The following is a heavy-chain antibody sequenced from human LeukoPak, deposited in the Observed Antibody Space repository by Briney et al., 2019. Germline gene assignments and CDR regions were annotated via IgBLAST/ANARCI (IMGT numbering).Heavy chain of an antibody. J-gene: IGHJ5*02. D-gene: IGHD3-9*01. CDR2: IIPIFGTA. CDR3: ARGLPYYDILTGPMGGWFDP. Sequence: ASVKVSCKASGGTFSSYAISWVRQAPGQGLEWMGGIIPIFGTANYAQKFQGRVTITADESTSTAYMELSSLRSEDTAVYYCARGLPYYDILTGPMGGWFDPWGQGTLVTVSS. CDR1: GGTFSSYA. V-gene: IGHV1-69*13.